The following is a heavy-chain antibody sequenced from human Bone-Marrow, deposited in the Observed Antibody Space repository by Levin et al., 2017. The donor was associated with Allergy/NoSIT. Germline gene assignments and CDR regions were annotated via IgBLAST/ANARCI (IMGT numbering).Heavy chain of an antibody. D-gene: IGHD5-24*01. V-gene: IGHV4-4*07. Sequence: SGGSLRLSCTVSGGSINNYYWSWLRHPAGKGLEWIGRIYPRGSTYYNPSLEGRVTMSVDTSKNQFSLNLASVTAADTAVYYCARDSATELPHFDYRGRGTLVTVSS. CDR1: GGSINNYY. J-gene: IGHJ4*02. CDR3: ARDSATELPHFDY. CDR2: IYPRGST.